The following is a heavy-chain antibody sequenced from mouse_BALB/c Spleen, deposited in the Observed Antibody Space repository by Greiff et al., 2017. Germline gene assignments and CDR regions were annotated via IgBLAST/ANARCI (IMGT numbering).Heavy chain of an antibody. J-gene: IGHJ3*01. V-gene: IGHV2-4-1*01. D-gene: IGHD2-4*01. CDR3: ARKKGYDYDAFAY. Sequence: VQLKESGPGLVQPSQSLSITCTVSGFSLTSYGVHWVRQSPGKGLEWLGVIWSGGSTDYNAAFISRLSISKDNSKSQVFFKMNSLQADDTAIYYCARKKGYDYDAFAYWGQGTLVTVSA. CDR2: IWSGGST. CDR1: GFSLTSYG.